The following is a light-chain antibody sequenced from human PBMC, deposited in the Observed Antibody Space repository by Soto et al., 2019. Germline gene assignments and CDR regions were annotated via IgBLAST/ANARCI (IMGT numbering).Light chain of an antibody. CDR1: SSDVGAYNY. V-gene: IGLV2-11*01. Sequence: SALTQPRSVSGSPGQSVTISCTGTSSDVGAYNYVSWYQHHPGKAPKVMIYDVSERPSGVPDRFSGSKSDNKASLTISGLQAEDEADYYCCSYAGSYSWVFGGGTKLTVL. CDR2: DVS. CDR3: CSYAGSYSWV. J-gene: IGLJ3*02.